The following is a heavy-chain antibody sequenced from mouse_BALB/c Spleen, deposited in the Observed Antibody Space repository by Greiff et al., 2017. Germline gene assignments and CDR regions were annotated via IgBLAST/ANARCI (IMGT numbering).Heavy chain of an antibody. Sequence: EVQRVESGGGLVQPGGSLKLSCAASGFTFSSYTMSWVRQTPEKRLEWVAYISNGGGSTYYPDTVKGRFTISRDNAKNTLYLQMSSLKSEDTAMYYCARHENYRYDGFAYWGQGTLVTVSA. V-gene: IGHV5-12-2*01. D-gene: IGHD2-14*01. CDR2: ISNGGGST. CDR3: ARHENYRYDGFAY. J-gene: IGHJ3*01. CDR1: GFTFSSYT.